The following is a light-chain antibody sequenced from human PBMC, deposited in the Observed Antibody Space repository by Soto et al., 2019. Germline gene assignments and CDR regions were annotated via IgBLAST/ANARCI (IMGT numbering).Light chain of an antibody. V-gene: IGLV2-14*01. CDR2: DVS. Sequence: QSALTQPAAVSGSPGQSITISCTGTSGDVGGYNYVSWYQQHPGKAPKLMIYDVSNRPSGVSNRFSGSKSGNTASLTISGLQAEDEADYYCSSYTSSSTDFGTGTKLTVL. CDR3: SSYTSSSTD. CDR1: SGDVGGYNY. J-gene: IGLJ1*01.